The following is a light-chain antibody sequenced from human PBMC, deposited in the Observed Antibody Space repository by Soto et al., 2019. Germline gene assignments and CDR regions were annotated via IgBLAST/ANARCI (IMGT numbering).Light chain of an antibody. Sequence: EIVMTQSPATLSVSPGASATLSCRASQSVTSNLAWYQKKPGQAPRLLIYGASTRATGIPARFSGSGSGTEFTLTISSLQSEDFAVYYCQQYNNWPRTFGQGTKVDIK. V-gene: IGKV3-15*01. CDR2: GAS. J-gene: IGKJ1*01. CDR1: QSVTSN. CDR3: QQYNNWPRT.